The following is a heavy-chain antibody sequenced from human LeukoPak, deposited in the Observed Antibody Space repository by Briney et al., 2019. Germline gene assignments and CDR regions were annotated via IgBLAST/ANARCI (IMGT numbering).Heavy chain of an antibody. CDR2: IIPIFGIA. D-gene: IGHD4-17*01. CDR1: VDTFSSYA. Sequence: SLKISCKAYVDTFSSYAISWVRQTPGHKLEWMGRIIPIFGIANYAQKFQGRVTITADKSTSTAYMELSSLRSEDTAVYYCAREGYGDYVGGPGYYFDYWGQGTLVTVSS. CDR3: AREGYGDYVGGPGYYFDY. V-gene: IGHV1-69*04. J-gene: IGHJ4*02.